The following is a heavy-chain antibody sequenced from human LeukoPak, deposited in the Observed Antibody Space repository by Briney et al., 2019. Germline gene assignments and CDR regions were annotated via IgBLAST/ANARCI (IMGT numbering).Heavy chain of an antibody. J-gene: IGHJ5*02. V-gene: IGHV4-34*01. Sequence: PSETLSLTCAVYGGSFSGYYWSWIRQPPGKGLEWIGEINHSGSTNYNPSLKSRVTISVDTSKNQFSLKLSSVTAADTAVYYCAREYSYGYVWFDPWGQGTLVTVSS. CDR2: INHSGST. D-gene: IGHD5-18*01. CDR1: GGSFSGYY. CDR3: AREYSYGYVWFDP.